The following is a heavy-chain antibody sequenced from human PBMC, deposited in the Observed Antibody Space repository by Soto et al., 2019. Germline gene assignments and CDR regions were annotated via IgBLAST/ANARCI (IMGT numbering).Heavy chain of an antibody. CDR3: ARDLVTTNYYYGMDV. CDR1: GGSISSYY. D-gene: IGHD4-17*01. CDR2: IYYSGST. J-gene: IGHJ6*02. V-gene: IGHV4-59*01. Sequence: QVQLQESGPGLVKPSETLSLTCTVSGGSISSYYWSWIRQPPGKGLEWIGYIYYSGSTNYNPSLKSRVTISVDTSKNQFSLKLSSVTAADTAVYYCARDLVTTNYYYGMDVWGQGTTVTVS.